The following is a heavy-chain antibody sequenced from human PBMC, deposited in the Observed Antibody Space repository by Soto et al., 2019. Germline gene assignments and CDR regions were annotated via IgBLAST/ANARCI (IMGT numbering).Heavy chain of an antibody. D-gene: IGHD3-22*01. Sequence: ASVKVSCKASGYTCTGYYMHWVRQAPGQGLEWMGWINPNSGGTNYAQKFQGRVTMTRDTSISTAYMELSRLRSDDTAVYYCARDLGYYYDSSGYYTGWFDPWGQGTLVTVSS. CDR2: INPNSGGT. V-gene: IGHV1-2*02. CDR3: ARDLGYYYDSSGYYTGWFDP. CDR1: GYTCTGYY. J-gene: IGHJ5*02.